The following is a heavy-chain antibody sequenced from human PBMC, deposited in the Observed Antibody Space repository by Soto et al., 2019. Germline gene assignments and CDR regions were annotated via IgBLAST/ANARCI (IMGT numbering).Heavy chain of an antibody. J-gene: IGHJ3*01. Sequence: GESLKISFKTSGFAFSNYWVGWVRQMPGKGFEWMGITYPGDSATKYSPSFQGHVTISADKSISTAYLQWTSLTASDTAMYYCARCTYDVLTGYNSRAFDVWGQGTMVTVSS. CDR1: GFAFSNYW. CDR3: ARCTYDVLTGYNSRAFDV. D-gene: IGHD3-9*01. CDR2: TYPGDSAT. V-gene: IGHV5-51*01.